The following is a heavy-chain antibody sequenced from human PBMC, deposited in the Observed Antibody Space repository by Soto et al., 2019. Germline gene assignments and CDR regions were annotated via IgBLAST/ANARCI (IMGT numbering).Heavy chain of an antibody. CDR2: INAGNGNT. D-gene: IGHD4-4*01. Sequence: QVQLVQSGAEVKKPGASVKVSCKASGYTFTSYAMHWVRQAPGLRLEWMGWINAGNGNTKYSQKFQGRVTITRDTSASTAYMELSSLRSEDTAVYYCARDGTDYSDAFDIWGQGTMVTVSS. CDR3: ARDGTDYSDAFDI. J-gene: IGHJ3*02. V-gene: IGHV1-3*01. CDR1: GYTFTSYA.